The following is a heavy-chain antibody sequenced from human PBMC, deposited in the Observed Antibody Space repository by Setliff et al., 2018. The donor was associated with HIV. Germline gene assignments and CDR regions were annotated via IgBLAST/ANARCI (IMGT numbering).Heavy chain of an antibody. CDR3: ARDSEAGV. Sequence: ASVKVSCKASGYSFFSYSISWVRQAPGQGLEWMGWISTYNGNTNYAQKFQGRVTLTTDTSTNTAYMELRGLKSDDTAMYYCARDSEAGVWGQGTLVTVSS. J-gene: IGHJ4*02. CDR1: GYSFFSYS. V-gene: IGHV1-18*01. CDR2: ISTYNGNT. D-gene: IGHD3-10*01.